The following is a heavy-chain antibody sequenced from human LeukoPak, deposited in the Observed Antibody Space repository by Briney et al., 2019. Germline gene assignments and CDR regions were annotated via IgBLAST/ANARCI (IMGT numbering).Heavy chain of an antibody. V-gene: IGHV5-51*01. CDR3: ARQEGDYYYYYGMDV. CDR2: IYPGDSDT. J-gene: IGHJ6*02. CDR1: GYSFTSYW. Sequence: RGESLKISCKGSGYSFTSYWIGWVRQMPGKGLEWMGIIYPGDSDTRYSPSFQGQVTISADKSISTAYLQWSSLKASDTAMYYCARQEGDYYYYYGMDVWGQGTTVTVSS.